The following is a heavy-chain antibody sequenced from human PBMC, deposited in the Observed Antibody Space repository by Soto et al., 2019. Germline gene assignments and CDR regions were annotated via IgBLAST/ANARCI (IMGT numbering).Heavy chain of an antibody. Sequence: ASETLSLPCSVSGASISSYYYALSRQPQGKGLEWIGCVYNGATTSYNPSFKSRVTISVDTSKNQFSLKLTSVTAADTAMYYCARDDSGRPATYWGQGTLVTVSS. CDR3: ARDDSGRPATY. V-gene: IGHV4-59*01. CDR2: VYNGATT. J-gene: IGHJ4*02. CDR1: GASISSYY. D-gene: IGHD3-10*01.